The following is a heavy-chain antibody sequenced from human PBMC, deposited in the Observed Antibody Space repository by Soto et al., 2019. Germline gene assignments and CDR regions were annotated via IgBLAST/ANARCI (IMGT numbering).Heavy chain of an antibody. D-gene: IGHD3-16*01. Sequence: PSETLSLTCTVSSASINTDDWWTWVRQSPGKGLEWIGEIHQIGRTNYNSSLQSRLTISIDRSKNRFSLELTSVTAADTAVYFCANWGRLNFLWLHWGPGTLVTVSS. CDR3: ANWGRLNFLWLH. J-gene: IGHJ4*02. CDR2: IHQIGRT. CDR1: SASINTDDW. V-gene: IGHV4-4*02.